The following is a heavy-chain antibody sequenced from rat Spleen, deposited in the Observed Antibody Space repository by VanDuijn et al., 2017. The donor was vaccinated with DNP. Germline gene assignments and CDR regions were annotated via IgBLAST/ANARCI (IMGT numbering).Heavy chain of an antibody. CDR2: VNSAGST. CDR1: GFSITSNY. J-gene: IGHJ3*01. V-gene: IGHV3-3*01. Sequence: EVQLQESGPGLVKPSQSLSLTCSVTGFSITSNYWGWIRKLPGNKMEWMGYVNSAGSTNYNPSLKSRISITRDTSKNQFFLQVNSITTEDTATYYCARSEAAISTFAYWGQGTLVTVSS. D-gene: IGHD1-2*01. CDR3: ARSEAAISTFAY.